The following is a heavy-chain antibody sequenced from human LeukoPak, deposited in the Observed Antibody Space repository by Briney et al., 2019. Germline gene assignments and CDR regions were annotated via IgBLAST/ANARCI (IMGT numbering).Heavy chain of an antibody. D-gene: IGHD2-15*01. Sequence: GGSLRLSCAASGFTFSSYAMDWVRQAPGQGLKWVSAVGTSADTYYADSVRGRFTISRDNSKNTLYLQMDSLRAEDTAIYYCTRKTPGRTPFDYWGQGTLVTVSS. J-gene: IGHJ4*02. CDR3: TRKTPGRTPFDY. CDR2: VGTSADT. CDR1: GFTFSSYA. V-gene: IGHV3-23*01.